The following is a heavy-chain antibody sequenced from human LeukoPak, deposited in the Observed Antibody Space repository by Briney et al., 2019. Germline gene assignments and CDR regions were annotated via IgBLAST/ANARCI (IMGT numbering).Heavy chain of an antibody. J-gene: IGHJ4*02. Sequence: GGSLRLSCAASGFTFSSYAMHWVRQAPGKGLEWVAVISYDGSNKYYADSVKGRFTISRDNAKNSLYLQMNSLRAEDTAVYYCASDSGWYGGTYYFDYWGQGTLVTVSS. CDR3: ASDSGWYGGTYYFDY. D-gene: IGHD6-19*01. V-gene: IGHV3-30*04. CDR2: ISYDGSNK. CDR1: GFTFSSYA.